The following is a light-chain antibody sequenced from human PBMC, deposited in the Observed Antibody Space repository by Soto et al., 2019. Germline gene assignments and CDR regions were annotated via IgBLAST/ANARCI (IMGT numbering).Light chain of an antibody. CDR1: SNDIGANNY. J-gene: IGLJ7*01. Sequence: QAVLTQPASVSGSPGQSITISCTGTSNDIGANNYVSWYQHHPGKAPKILIYEAANRPSGVSHRFSGSKSANTASLTISGLQAEDEADYFCTSYTSTTTLVFGGGTQLTVL. V-gene: IGLV2-14*01. CDR3: TSYTSTTTLV. CDR2: EAA.